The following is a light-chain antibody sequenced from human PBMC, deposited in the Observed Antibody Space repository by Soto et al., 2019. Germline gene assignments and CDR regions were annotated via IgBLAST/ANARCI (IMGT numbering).Light chain of an antibody. Sequence: QSALTQPPSASGTPGQGVTISCSGGSSNIGSNTVNWYQQFPGTAPKRLIYSNNRRPSGVPDRFSGSKSGTSASLAISGLQSEDEADYYCAAWDDSLNALIFGGGTKLTVL. CDR2: SNN. CDR1: SSNIGSNT. CDR3: AAWDDSLNALI. V-gene: IGLV1-44*01. J-gene: IGLJ2*01.